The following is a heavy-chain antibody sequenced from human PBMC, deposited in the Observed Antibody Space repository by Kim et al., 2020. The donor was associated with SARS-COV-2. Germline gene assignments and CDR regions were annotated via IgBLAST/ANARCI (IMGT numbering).Heavy chain of an antibody. CDR1: GFTFDDYA. CDR2: ISWNSGSI. CDR3: ATLYSSGWYSYFDY. D-gene: IGHD6-19*01. J-gene: IGHJ4*02. V-gene: IGHV3-9*01. Sequence: GGSLRLSCAASGFTFDDYAMHWVRQALGKGLEWVSGISWNSGSIGYADSVKGRFTISRDNAKNSLYLQMNSLRAEDTALYYCATLYSSGWYSYFDYWGQG.